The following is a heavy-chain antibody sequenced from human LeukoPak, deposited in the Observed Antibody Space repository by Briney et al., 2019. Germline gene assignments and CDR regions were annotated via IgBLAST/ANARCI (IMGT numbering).Heavy chain of an antibody. Sequence: SETLSLTCTVSGYSISSGYYWGWIRQPPGKALEWIGNIYHSGSTYYNPSLKSRVIISVDTSKSQFSLKLSSVTAADSAVYYCARLRGMAAPFDDWGQGTLVIVSS. CDR1: GYSISSGYY. J-gene: IGHJ4*02. CDR3: ARLRGMAAPFDD. V-gene: IGHV4-38-2*02. D-gene: IGHD5-24*01. CDR2: IYHSGST.